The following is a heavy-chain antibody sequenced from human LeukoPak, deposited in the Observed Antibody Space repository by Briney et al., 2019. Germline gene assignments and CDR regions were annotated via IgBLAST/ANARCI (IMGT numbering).Heavy chain of an antibody. CDR2: ISGSGGGT. Sequence: GGSLRLSCEASGVTFSSYVMSWVRQAPGKGPEWVSGISGSGGGTYYADSVKGRFTISRDNSKNTLYLQMNSLRAEDTAVYYCAKDNVRVPAAIILGVWGQGTLVTVSS. CDR3: AKDNVRVPAAIILGV. CDR1: GVTFSSYV. J-gene: IGHJ4*02. V-gene: IGHV3-23*01. D-gene: IGHD2-2*01.